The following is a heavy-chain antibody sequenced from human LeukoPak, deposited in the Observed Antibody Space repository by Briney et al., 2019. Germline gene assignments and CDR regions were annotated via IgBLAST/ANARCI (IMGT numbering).Heavy chain of an antibody. CDR1: GFTVSSDY. CDR3: AKTLRELSGGAFDI. Sequence: GGSLRLSCAASGFTVSSDYMSWVRQAPGKGLEWVSIIYSSGSTYYADSVKGRFTISRDSSKNTLHLQLNSLRAEDTAVYYCAKTLRELSGGAFDIWGQGTMVTVSS. D-gene: IGHD1-26*01. V-gene: IGHV3-66*02. J-gene: IGHJ3*02. CDR2: IYSSGST.